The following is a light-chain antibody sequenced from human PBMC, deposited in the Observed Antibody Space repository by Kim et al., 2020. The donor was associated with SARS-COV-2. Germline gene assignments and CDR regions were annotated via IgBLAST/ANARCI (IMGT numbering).Light chain of an antibody. CDR2: ATS. Sequence: AIQMTQSPSSLSASVGDRVTITCRASQGIRNDLGWYQQKPGRAPNLLIYATSTLQSGVPSRFSGSGSGTDFTLTISSLQPEDVATYYCIKNNDYPLTFGGGTKMEIK. CDR3: IKNNDYPLT. V-gene: IGKV1-6*01. J-gene: IGKJ4*01. CDR1: QGIRND.